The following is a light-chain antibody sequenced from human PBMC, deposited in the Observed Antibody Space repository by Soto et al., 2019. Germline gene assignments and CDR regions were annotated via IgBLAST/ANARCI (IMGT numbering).Light chain of an antibody. CDR3: CSYAGSYPLV. Sequence: QSALTQPRSVSGSPGQSVTISCAGTSSDVGAYNLVSWYQQHPGKDPKLIIYDVTRRPSGVPDRFSGSKSGNTASLTISGLQADDEADYYCCSYAGSYPLVFGGGTKLTVL. V-gene: IGLV2-11*01. CDR1: SSDVGAYNL. J-gene: IGLJ3*02. CDR2: DVT.